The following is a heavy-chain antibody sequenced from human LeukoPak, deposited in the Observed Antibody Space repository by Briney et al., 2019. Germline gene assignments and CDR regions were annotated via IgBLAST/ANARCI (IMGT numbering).Heavy chain of an antibody. J-gene: IGHJ4*02. D-gene: IGHD6-19*01. V-gene: IGHV4-39*07. CDR3: ARGRGSPRGSGWYFDY. Sequence: PSETLSLTCTVSGGSISSSSYYWGWIRQPPGKGLEWIGSIYYSGSTYYNPSLKSRVTISVDTSKNQFSLKLSSVTAADTAVYYCARGRGSPRGSGWYFDYWGQGTLVTVSS. CDR2: IYYSGST. CDR1: GGSISSSSYY.